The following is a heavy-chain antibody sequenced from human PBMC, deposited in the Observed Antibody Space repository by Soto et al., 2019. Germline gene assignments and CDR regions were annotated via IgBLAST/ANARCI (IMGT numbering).Heavy chain of an antibody. J-gene: IGHJ4*02. Sequence: EVQLVESGGGLVQPGGSLRLSCAASGFTFSSYAMHWVRQAPGKGLEYVSGISSNGGSTHYANSVKGRFTISRDNSKNTLYLQMGSLRAEDMAVYYCARQWLDSYYFDYWCQGTLVTVSS. V-gene: IGHV3-64*01. CDR3: ARQWLDSYYFDY. CDR2: ISSNGGST. D-gene: IGHD6-19*01. CDR1: GFTFSSYA.